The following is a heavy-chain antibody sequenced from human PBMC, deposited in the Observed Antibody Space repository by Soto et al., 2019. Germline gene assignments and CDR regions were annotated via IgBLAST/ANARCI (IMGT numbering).Heavy chain of an antibody. V-gene: IGHV1-69*01. CDR3: ATDKYGSGRGVFDP. CDR2: FIPIFGKA. CDR1: GGTFRKYA. J-gene: IGHJ5*02. D-gene: IGHD6-19*01. Sequence: QVQLVQSGAEVKKPGSSVKVSCKASGGTFRKYAINWVRLAPGQGLEWMGGFIPIFGKADYAHKFQGRVTITAVESTTTGYMEINSFRSEDTAVYYCATDKYGSGRGVFDPWGQGTRVTVSS.